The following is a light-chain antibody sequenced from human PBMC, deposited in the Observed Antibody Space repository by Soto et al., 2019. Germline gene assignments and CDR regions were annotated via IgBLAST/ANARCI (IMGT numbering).Light chain of an antibody. CDR1: QSVSSS. CDR2: DAS. V-gene: IGKV3-11*01. J-gene: IGKJ5*01. CDR3: QQYVISVT. Sequence: EIVLTQSPATLSSSPGERATLSCRTSQSVSSSLAWYQQKPGQAPRLLIYDASNRATGIPERFSGSGSGTDFTLTISRLEPQDSAMYYCQQYVISVTFGQGTRLEIK.